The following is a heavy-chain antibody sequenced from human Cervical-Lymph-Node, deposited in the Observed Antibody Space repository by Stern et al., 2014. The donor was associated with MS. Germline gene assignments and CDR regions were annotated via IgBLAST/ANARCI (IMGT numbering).Heavy chain of an antibody. CDR2: INAGNGNT. D-gene: IGHD3-16*01. CDR3: ATPFSHSLRYGMHV. V-gene: IGHV1-3*01. Sequence: QVQLVQSGAEVKKLGASVNVSCKASGYTFNTYAIHWVRQAPGQGLEWMGYINAGNGNTKYSQKFQGRVTITRDTSASTGYIELSSLRSEDSAVYYCATPFSHSLRYGMHVWGQGTTVTVFS. J-gene: IGHJ6*02. CDR1: GYTFNTYA.